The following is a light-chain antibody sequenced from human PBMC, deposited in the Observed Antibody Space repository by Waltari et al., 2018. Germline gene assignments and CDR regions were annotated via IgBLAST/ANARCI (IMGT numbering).Light chain of an antibody. V-gene: IGLV1-40*01. CDR1: SPNLGGGYD. CDR3: QSYDISLSGSL. Sequence: QSVLTQPPSVSGAPGQRVTISCTGRSPNLGGGYDVPWHQQLPGTAPKLLIYNNNNRPSGVPDRFSGSKSGTSASLAITGLQAEDEADYYCQSYDISLSGSLFGGGTKLTVL. CDR2: NNN. J-gene: IGLJ2*01.